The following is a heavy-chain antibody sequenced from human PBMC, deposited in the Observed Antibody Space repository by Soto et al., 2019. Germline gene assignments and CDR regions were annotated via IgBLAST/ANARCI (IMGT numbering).Heavy chain of an antibody. CDR1: RYTFPGYY. D-gene: IGHD1-26*01. J-gene: IGHJ4*02. Sequence: APVKVCCKSSRYTFPGYYMHWVRPAPGPRLEWMGWIDPNSGGTDYAQKFQGRVTMTRDTFISTAYMELSRLRVDDTAVYYCARVMSGSYLGHGYYFDYWGQGTLVTVSS. CDR2: IDPNSGGT. V-gene: IGHV1-2*02. CDR3: ARVMSGSYLGHGYYFDY.